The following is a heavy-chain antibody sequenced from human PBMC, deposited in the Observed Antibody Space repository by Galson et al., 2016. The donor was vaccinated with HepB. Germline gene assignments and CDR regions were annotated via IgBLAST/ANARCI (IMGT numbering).Heavy chain of an antibody. CDR3: ARVTLGRYGPQGTFDV. CDR1: GYMFSRYV. D-gene: IGHD3-16*01. J-gene: IGHJ3*01. Sequence: SVKVSCKASGYMFSRYVTHWVRQAPGHSLEWMGWINGGNGNTMYSPKFQGRVTITRDTFATTAYLELTSLRLEDTAVYYCARVTLGRYGPQGTFDVWGQGTLVTVSS. V-gene: IGHV1-3*01. CDR2: INGGNGNT.